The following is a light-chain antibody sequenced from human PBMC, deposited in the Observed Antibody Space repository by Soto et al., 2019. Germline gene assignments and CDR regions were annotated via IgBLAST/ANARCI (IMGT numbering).Light chain of an antibody. CDR3: QQYDNLPIT. CDR1: QGISSA. Sequence: AIQLTQSPSSLSASVGDRVTITCRASQGISSALAWYQQKPGKAPKLLIYDASSLESGVPSRFSGSGSGTDFTLTISSLQPEDISTYYCQQYDNLPITFGQGTRL. V-gene: IGKV1D-13*01. CDR2: DAS. J-gene: IGKJ5*01.